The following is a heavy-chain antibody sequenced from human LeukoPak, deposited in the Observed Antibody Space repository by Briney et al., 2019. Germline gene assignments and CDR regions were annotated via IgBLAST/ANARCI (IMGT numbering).Heavy chain of an antibody. CDR2: ISSCGST. Sequence: SETLSLTCTVSGSSISSSYWSWIRQPAGKGLDWIGRISSCGSTQYIPSLQSRVSMSVDTSNHQFSLKLSSVTAAHTPVYYFARAGTSRKTMVRGVYCDYYGMDVWGQGTTVTVSS. CDR1: GSSISSSY. V-gene: IGHV4-4*07. D-gene: IGHD3-10*01. CDR3: ARAGTSRKTMVRGVYCDYYGMDV. J-gene: IGHJ6*02.